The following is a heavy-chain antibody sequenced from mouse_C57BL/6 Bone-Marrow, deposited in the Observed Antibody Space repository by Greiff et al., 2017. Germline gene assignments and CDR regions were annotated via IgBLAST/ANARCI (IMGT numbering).Heavy chain of an antibody. CDR3: TRRGQLRLYYYAMDY. D-gene: IGHD3-2*02. CDR1: GFTFSSYA. Sequence: DVKLVESGEGLVKPGGSLKLSCAASGFTFSSYAMSWVRQTPEKRLEWVAYISSGGDYIYYADTVKGRFTISRDNARNTLYLQMSSLKSADTAMYYCTRRGQLRLYYYAMDYWGQGTSVTVSS. CDR2: ISSGGDYI. J-gene: IGHJ4*01. V-gene: IGHV5-9-1*02.